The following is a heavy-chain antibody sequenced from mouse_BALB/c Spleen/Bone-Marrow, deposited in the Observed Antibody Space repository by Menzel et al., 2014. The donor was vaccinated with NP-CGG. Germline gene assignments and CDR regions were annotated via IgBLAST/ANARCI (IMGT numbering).Heavy chain of an antibody. CDR3: VRGNYGNYVDYFDF. CDR1: GFTFSSYG. J-gene: IGHJ2*01. CDR2: INSNGGST. D-gene: IGHD2-1*01. V-gene: IGHV5-6-3*01. Sequence: EVKLVESGGGLVQPGGSLKLSCAASGFTFSSYGMSWVRQTPDKRLELVATINSNGGSTYYPDSGKGRFTISRDTAKNTLYLQMSSLKSEETAMYYCVRGNYGNYVDYFDFWGQGTTLTVSS.